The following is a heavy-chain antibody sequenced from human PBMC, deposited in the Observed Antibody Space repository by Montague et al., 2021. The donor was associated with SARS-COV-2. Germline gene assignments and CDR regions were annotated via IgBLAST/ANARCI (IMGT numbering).Heavy chain of an antibody. CDR3: ATGAGASRLFDY. V-gene: IGHV4-59*12. CDR2: LYNSGSA. J-gene: IGHJ4*02. D-gene: IGHD7-27*01. Sequence: SETLSLTCTVSGDSISSYHWSWIRQPPGKGLEWIGYLYNSGSANYNASLKSRVTMSLDTSKNQFALTLSSVTAADTAVYYCATGAGASRLFDYWGQGTLVTLSS. CDR1: GDSISSYH.